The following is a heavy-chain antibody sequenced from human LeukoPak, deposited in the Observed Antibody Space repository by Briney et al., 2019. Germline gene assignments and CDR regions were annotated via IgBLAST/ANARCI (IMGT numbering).Heavy chain of an antibody. V-gene: IGHV1-18*01. CDR3: ARDYPFDCSSTSCYPGDVRRAGAFDI. D-gene: IGHD2-2*01. CDR1: GYTFTTYG. Sequence: ASVKVSCKASGYTFTTYGIIWVRQAPGQGLEWMGWISAYNGNTNYAQKLQGRVTMTTDTSTSTAYMELRSLRSDDTAVYYCARDYPFDCSSTSCYPGDVRRAGAFDIWGQGTMVTVSS. J-gene: IGHJ3*02. CDR2: ISAYNGNT.